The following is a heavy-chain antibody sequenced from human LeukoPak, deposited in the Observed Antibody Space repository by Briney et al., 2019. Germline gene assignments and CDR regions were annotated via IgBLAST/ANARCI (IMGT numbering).Heavy chain of an antibody. J-gene: IGHJ4*02. CDR2: ISGNGYNI. CDR1: GFTFSTYD. CDR3: EKGGGD. Sequence: GWSLTLSCSASGFTFSTYDMHWARQAPGKGLEFVSAISGNGYNIQYADSGKGRFTISRHNSKNSLYLQMSSLIAEDTAVDYWEKGGGDWGQGTLVTVSS. V-gene: IGHV3-64D*09.